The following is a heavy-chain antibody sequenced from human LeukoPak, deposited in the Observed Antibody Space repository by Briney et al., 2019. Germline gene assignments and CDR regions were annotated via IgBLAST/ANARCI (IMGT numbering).Heavy chain of an antibody. V-gene: IGHV4-31*03. J-gene: IGHJ5*02. Sequence: SETLSLTCTVSGGSISSGGYYWSWIRQHPGKGLEWIGYIYYSGSTYYNPSLKSRVTISVDTSKNQFSLKLSSVTAADTAVYYCARDYPGIAAAGRRGSWFDPWGQGTLVTVSS. D-gene: IGHD6-13*01. CDR1: GGSISSGGYY. CDR3: ARDYPGIAAAGRRGSWFDP. CDR2: IYYSGST.